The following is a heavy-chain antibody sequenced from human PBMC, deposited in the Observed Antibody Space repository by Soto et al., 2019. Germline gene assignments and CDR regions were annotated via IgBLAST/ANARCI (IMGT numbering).Heavy chain of an antibody. CDR1: GESVGRGTNY. CDR2: IFDAATT. CDR3: ARDRRGGGDGFIYSYGMEG. Sequence: QVQLQESGPGLMKPSGTLSLICSVSGESVGRGTNYWSWVRQAPGRGLEWIGYIFDAATTNYNPSCEIRVSIALEASKDQVSLKRTAVTAAGTAPSYWARDRRGGGDGFIYSYGMEGWGEGAPGTPSP. V-gene: IGHV4-61*01. D-gene: IGHD3-10*01. J-gene: IGHJ6*04.